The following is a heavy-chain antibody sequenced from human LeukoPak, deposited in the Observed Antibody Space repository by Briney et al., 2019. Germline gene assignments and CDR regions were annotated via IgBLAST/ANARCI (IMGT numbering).Heavy chain of an antibody. Sequence: GSLRLSCAASGFIFNNYGLNLVRQAPGKGLEWVSAISNDGGGTQYADFVEGRFTISRDNSKNTLFLQMSSLRAEDTALYYCAKGSSGYFADLWGQGTLVTVSS. V-gene: IGHV3-23*01. CDR2: ISNDGGGT. CDR3: AKGSSGYFADL. J-gene: IGHJ5*02. D-gene: IGHD3-22*01. CDR1: GFIFNNYG.